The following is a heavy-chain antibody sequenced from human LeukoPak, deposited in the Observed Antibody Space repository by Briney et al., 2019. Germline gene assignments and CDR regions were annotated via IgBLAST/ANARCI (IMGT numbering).Heavy chain of an antibody. J-gene: IGHJ4*02. CDR1: GGSISSSSYY. CDR2: IYYSGGT. V-gene: IGHV4-39*01. CDR3: ARQTGSGLFSLP. D-gene: IGHD3-10*01. Sequence: SETLSLTCTVSGGSISSSSYYWGWVRQPPGKGLGGIGSIYYSGGTYYNASLKSRVTISVDTSKNQFSLKLSSVPAADTAVYYCARQTGSGLFSLPGGQGTLVTVSS.